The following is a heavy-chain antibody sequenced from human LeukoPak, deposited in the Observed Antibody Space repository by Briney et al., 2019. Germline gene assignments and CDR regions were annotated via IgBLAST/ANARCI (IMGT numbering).Heavy chain of an antibody. J-gene: IGHJ4*02. CDR3: ARGYYDSSGYYYFDY. CDR1: GRSISTAGYY. Sequence: SQTLSLTCTVPGRSISTAGYYRRWLRQHPGKGLAWIGYIYYSGNTYYNPSLKSRVTMSVDTSKNQFSLKAISGTAADTAVYYCARGYYDSSGYYYFDYWGEGPRVTVSS. D-gene: IGHD3-22*01. CDR2: IYYSGNT. V-gene: IGHV4-31*03.